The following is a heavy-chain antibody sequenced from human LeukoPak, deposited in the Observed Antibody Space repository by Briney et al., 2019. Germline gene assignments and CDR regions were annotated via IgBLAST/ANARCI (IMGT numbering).Heavy chain of an antibody. Sequence: GASVKVSCKASGYTFTGYYMHWVRQAPGQGLEWMGWINPHSGGTNCAQKFQGRVTMTRDTSISTAYMELSRLKSDDTAVYYCASPRYYYDSSPAGMDVWGQGTTVTVSS. D-gene: IGHD3-22*01. V-gene: IGHV1-2*02. CDR1: GYTFTGYY. J-gene: IGHJ6*01. CDR3: ASPRYYYDSSPAGMDV. CDR2: INPHSGGT.